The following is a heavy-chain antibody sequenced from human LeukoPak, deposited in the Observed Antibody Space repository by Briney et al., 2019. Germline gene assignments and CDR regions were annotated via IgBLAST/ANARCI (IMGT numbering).Heavy chain of an antibody. Sequence: ASVKVSCKASGNTFTSYDINWVRQATGQGLEWMGDINPSSGYTDYAQKFQGRVTLTRNTSISTAYMELSSLTSEDTAVYYCARAKGFGWPPYWYFDPWGRGTLVIVSS. D-gene: IGHD6-19*01. CDR2: INPSSGYT. V-gene: IGHV1-8*01. CDR1: GNTFTSYD. CDR3: ARAKGFGWPPYWYFDP. J-gene: IGHJ2*01.